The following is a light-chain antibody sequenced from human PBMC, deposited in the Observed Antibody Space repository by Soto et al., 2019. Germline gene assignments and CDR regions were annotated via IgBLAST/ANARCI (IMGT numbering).Light chain of an antibody. CDR3: QQRGDWPPIT. J-gene: IGKJ5*01. V-gene: IGKV3-15*01. Sequence: EIVLTQSPGTLSLSPGERATLSCRASQSVSSNLAWYQQKPGQAPRLLIYGASTRATGIPARFSGSGSGTEFTLTISSLQSEDFAVYYCQQRGDWPPITFGQGTRLEI. CDR1: QSVSSN. CDR2: GAS.